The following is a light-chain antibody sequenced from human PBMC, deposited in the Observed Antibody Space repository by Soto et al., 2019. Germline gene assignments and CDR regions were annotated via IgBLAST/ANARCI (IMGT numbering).Light chain of an antibody. V-gene: IGKV1-6*01. J-gene: IGKJ4*01. CDR1: QGIRND. Sequence: AIQMTQSPSSLSVSVGDRVTITCRASQGIRNDLGWYQQKPGKAPKLLIYAASTLQTGVPSRFSGSGAGTDFTLTISSLQPEDFATYYCVQDYDYPLIFGGGTKVEI. CDR2: AAS. CDR3: VQDYDYPLI.